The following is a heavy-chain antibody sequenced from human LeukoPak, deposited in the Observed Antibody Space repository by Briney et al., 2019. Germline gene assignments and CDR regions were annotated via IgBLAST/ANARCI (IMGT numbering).Heavy chain of an antibody. Sequence: GGSLRLSCAASGFTFSSYAMSWVRQAPGKGLEWVSGISGSGGSTYYADSVKGRFTISRENAKNTLYLQMNSLRAEDTAISYCAKATGAGNIVYWGQGTLVTVSS. CDR1: GFTFSSYA. CDR2: ISGSGGST. J-gene: IGHJ4*02. CDR3: AKATGAGNIVY. V-gene: IGHV3-23*01.